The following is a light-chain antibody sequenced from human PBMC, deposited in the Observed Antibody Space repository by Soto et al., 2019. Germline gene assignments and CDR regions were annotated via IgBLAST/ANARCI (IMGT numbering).Light chain of an antibody. Sequence: DIQMTQSPSTLSASVGDRVTITCRASQSISSWLTWYQQKAGQAPKLLIYKASIVESGVPSRFSCSVSGTEFTLTISSLQPDDSATYYCQQYSYFATFGQETRVEVK. V-gene: IGKV1-5*03. CDR2: KAS. CDR3: QQYSYFAT. CDR1: QSISSW. J-gene: IGKJ1*01.